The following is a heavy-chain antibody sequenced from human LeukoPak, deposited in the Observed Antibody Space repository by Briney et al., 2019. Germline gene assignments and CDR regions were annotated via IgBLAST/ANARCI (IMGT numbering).Heavy chain of an antibody. D-gene: IGHD3-22*01. J-gene: IGHJ4*02. CDR2: INHSGST. CDR3: ARLEYDSSDYGGFDY. CDR1: GGSFSSYY. V-gene: IGHV4-34*01. Sequence: SETLSLTCAVYGGSFSSYYWSCMREPPGKGLEWIGEINHSGSTNHNPSLKSRVTISVDTAKKQFSLKVNYVTAADTAVFYCARLEYDSSDYGGFDYWGQGTLVTVSS.